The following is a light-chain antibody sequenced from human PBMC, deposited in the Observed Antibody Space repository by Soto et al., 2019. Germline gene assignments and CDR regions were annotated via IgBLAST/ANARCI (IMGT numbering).Light chain of an antibody. CDR2: EVV. CDR3: KSYAGSNTYV. Sequence: QSVPTQPPSASGSPGQSVTISCTGTKNDIGVYDFVSWYQHHPGKAPRLIIYEVVQRPSGVPDRFSGSKSGNTASLTVSGLQAADEADYFCKSYAGSNTYVFGSGTKVTLL. J-gene: IGLJ1*01. CDR1: KNDIGVYDF. V-gene: IGLV2-8*01.